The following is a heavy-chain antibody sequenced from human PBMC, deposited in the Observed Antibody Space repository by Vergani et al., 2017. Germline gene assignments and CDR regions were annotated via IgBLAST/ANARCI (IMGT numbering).Heavy chain of an antibody. Sequence: QVQLVQSGAEVKKPGASVKVSCKASGYTFTSYGISWVRQAPGQGLEWMGWISAYNGNTNYAQKLQGRVTMTTDTSTSTADMELRSLRSDDTAVYYCARVTRSRQQLVLDNYYYYGMDVWGQGTTVTVSS. V-gene: IGHV1-18*01. J-gene: IGHJ6*02. CDR2: ISAYNGNT. CDR1: GYTFTSYG. D-gene: IGHD6-13*01. CDR3: ARVTRSRQQLVLDNYYYYGMDV.